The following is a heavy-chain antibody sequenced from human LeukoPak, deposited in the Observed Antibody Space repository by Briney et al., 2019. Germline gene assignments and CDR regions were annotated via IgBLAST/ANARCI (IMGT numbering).Heavy chain of an antibody. CDR3: ARRGHSYPPDY. J-gene: IGHJ4*02. D-gene: IGHD5-18*01. CDR2: IYPGDSDT. CDR1: GYTFTSYG. V-gene: IGHV5-51*01. Sequence: GASVKVSCKASGYTFTSYGISWVRQMPGKGLEWMGIIYPGDSDTRYSPSFQGQVTISADKSISTAYLQWSSLKASDTAMYYCARRGHSYPPDYWGQGTLVTVSS.